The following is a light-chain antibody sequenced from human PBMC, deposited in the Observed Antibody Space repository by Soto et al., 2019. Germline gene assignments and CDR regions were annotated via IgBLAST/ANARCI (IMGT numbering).Light chain of an antibody. J-gene: IGKJ1*01. V-gene: IGKV3-20*01. CDR3: QEYDDSPPWT. Sequence: EIVLTQSPGTLSLSPGERAALSCRASQSIGSGSLAWYQQRPGQAPRLLVYAASSRATGVPDRFSGSGSGADFSLTISRLEREDFGVYYCQEYDDSPPWTFGQGTKVEIK. CDR2: AAS. CDR1: QSIGSGS.